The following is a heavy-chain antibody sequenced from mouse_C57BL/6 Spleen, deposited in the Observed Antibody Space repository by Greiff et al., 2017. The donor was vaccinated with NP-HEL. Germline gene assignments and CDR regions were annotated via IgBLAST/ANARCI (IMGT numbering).Heavy chain of an antibody. V-gene: IGHV1-54*01. D-gene: IGHD2-1*01. CDR1: GYAFTNYL. J-gene: IGHJ1*03. CDR3: ARSIYYGGYFDV. Sequence: VKLQQSGAELVRPGTSVKVSCKASGYAFTNYLIEWVKQRPGQGLEWIGVINPGSGGTNYNEKFKGKATLTADKSSSTAYMQLSSLTSEDSAVYFCARSIYYGGYFDVWGTGTTVTVSS. CDR2: INPGSGGT.